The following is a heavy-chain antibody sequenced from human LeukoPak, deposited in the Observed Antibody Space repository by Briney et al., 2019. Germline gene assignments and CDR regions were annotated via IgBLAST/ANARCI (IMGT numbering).Heavy chain of an antibody. CDR1: GGTFTSYY. Sequence: ASVKVSCKASGGTFTSYYMHWVRQAPGQGLEWMGIINPSGGSTSYAQKFQGRVTMTRDTSTSTVYMELSSLRSEDTAVYYCARGDIVVVVAATGWFDPWGQGTLVTVSS. D-gene: IGHD2-15*01. CDR2: INPSGGST. J-gene: IGHJ5*02. CDR3: ARGDIVVVVAATGWFDP. V-gene: IGHV1-46*01.